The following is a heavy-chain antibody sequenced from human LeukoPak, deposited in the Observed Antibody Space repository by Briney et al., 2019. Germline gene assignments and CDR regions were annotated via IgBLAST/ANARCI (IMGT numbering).Heavy chain of an antibody. D-gene: IGHD6-19*01. V-gene: IGHV1-3*01. J-gene: IGHJ4*02. CDR1: GYTFTSYA. CDR3: ARDCPPGVYAVSGCRHTFDY. Sequence: VASVKVSCKASGYTFTSYAMHWVRQAPGQRLEWMGWINAGNGNTKYSQKFQGRVTITRDTSASTAYMELSSLRSEDTAVYYCARDCPPGVYAVSGCRHTFDYWGQGTLVTVSS. CDR2: INAGNGNT.